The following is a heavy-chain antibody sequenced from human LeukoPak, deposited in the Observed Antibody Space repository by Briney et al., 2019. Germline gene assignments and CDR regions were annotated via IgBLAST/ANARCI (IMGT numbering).Heavy chain of an antibody. CDR2: IYTRGGT. CDR3: ARGRYCSADICSGGDAFDI. Sequence: SETLSLTCTVSGGSVNNYYWSWIRQPAGKGLEWIGRIYTRGGTNYNPSLKSRVTMSVDTSKNQFSLKLSSVTAADTAVYYCARGRYCSADICSGGDAFDIWGQGTMVSVSS. D-gene: IGHD2-15*01. CDR1: GGSVNNYY. V-gene: IGHV4-4*07. J-gene: IGHJ3*02.